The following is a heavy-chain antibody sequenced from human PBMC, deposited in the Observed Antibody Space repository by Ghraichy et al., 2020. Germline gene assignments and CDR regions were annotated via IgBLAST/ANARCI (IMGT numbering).Heavy chain of an antibody. CDR1: GFTFSDYY. D-gene: IGHD3-22*01. CDR2: ISGSGGTI. Sequence: GGSLRLSCAASGFTFSDYYMSWIRQAPGKGLEWVSYISGSGGTIYYADSVKGRFTISRDNAKNSLYLQMNSLRAEDTAVYYCARDQRSNYYDSSGYEIGGYWGQGTLVTVSS. J-gene: IGHJ4*02. V-gene: IGHV3-11*01. CDR3: ARDQRSNYYDSSGYEIGGY.